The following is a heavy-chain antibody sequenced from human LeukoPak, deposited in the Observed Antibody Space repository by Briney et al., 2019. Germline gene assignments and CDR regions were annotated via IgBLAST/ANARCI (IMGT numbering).Heavy chain of an antibody. J-gene: IGHJ4*02. D-gene: IGHD4-23*01. V-gene: IGHV4-39*07. CDR3: ARDYGGNYPFFDY. CDR2: IYYSGST. CDR1: GGSISSSSYY. Sequence: SETLSLTCTVSGGSISSSSYYWGWIRQPPGKGLEWIGSIYYSGSTYYNPSLKSRVTISVDTSKNQFSLKLGSVTAADTAVYYCARDYGGNYPFFDYWGQGTLVTVSS.